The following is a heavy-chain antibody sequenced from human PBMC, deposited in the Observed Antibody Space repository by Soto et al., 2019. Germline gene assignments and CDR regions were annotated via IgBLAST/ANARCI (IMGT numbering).Heavy chain of an antibody. J-gene: IGHJ4*02. V-gene: IGHV3-23*01. Sequence: GGSLRLSCAVSGFTFSSFAMTWVRQAPGKGLEWVAAIPPGGGDTYYADSVKGRFTISRDNSKNTLYLQMNSLRAEDTAVYYCAKDPRFGESPYWGQGTLVTVSS. D-gene: IGHD3-10*01. CDR3: AKDPRFGESPY. CDR1: GFTFSSFA. CDR2: IPPGGGDT.